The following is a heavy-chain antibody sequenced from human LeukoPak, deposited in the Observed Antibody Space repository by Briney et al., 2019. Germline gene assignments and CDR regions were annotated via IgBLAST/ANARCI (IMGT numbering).Heavy chain of an antibody. Sequence: GASVKVSCKASGYTFTGYYIHWVRQAPGQGLEWMGWISAYNSNTNYAQKLQGRVTMTTDTSTSTAYMELRSLRSDDTAVYYCARDIRVESWASYYFDCWGQGTLVTVSS. CDR2: ISAYNSNT. CDR3: ARDIRVESWASYYFDC. D-gene: IGHD3-3*01. CDR1: GYTFTGYY. V-gene: IGHV1-18*04. J-gene: IGHJ4*02.